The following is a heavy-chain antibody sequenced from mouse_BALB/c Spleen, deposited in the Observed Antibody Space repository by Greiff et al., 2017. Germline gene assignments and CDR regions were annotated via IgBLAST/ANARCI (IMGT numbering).Heavy chain of an antibody. Sequence: EVQRVESGGGLVQPGGSRKLSCAASGFTFSSFGMHWVRQAPEKGLEWVAYISSGSSTIYYADTVKGRFTISRDNPKNTLFLQMTSLRSEDTAMYYCARDGVRRAMDYWGQGTSVTVSS. CDR1: GFTFSSFG. CDR2: ISSGSSTI. V-gene: IGHV5-17*02. CDR3: ARDGVRRAMDY. J-gene: IGHJ4*01. D-gene: IGHD2-14*01.